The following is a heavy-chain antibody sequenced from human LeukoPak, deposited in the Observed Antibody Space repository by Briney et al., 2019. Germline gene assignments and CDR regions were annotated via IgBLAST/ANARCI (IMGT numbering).Heavy chain of an antibody. Sequence: QSGGSQRLSCTGSGFTFGDYGMSWVRQAPGKGLEWVGFIRSKAYGGTTEYAASVKGRFTISRDDSKSIAYLQMNSLKTEDTAVYYCTRGDYYDSSGYYFLFDYWGQGTLVTVSS. J-gene: IGHJ4*02. CDR3: TRGDYYDSSGYYFLFDY. V-gene: IGHV3-49*04. CDR2: IRSKAYGGTT. CDR1: GFTFGDYG. D-gene: IGHD3-22*01.